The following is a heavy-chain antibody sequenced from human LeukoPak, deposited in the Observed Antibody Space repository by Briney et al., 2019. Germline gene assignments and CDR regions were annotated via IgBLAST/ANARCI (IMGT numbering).Heavy chain of an antibody. CDR2: INHSGST. J-gene: IGHJ5*02. V-gene: IGHV4-34*01. CDR1: GGSFSGYY. Sequence: SETLSLICAVYGGSFSGYYWSWIRQPPGKGLEWIGEINHSGSTNYNPSLKSRVTISVDTSKNQFSLKLSSVTAADTAVYYCATSYTRIKRWFDPWGQGTLVTVSS. CDR3: ATSYTRIKRWFDP. D-gene: IGHD3-22*01.